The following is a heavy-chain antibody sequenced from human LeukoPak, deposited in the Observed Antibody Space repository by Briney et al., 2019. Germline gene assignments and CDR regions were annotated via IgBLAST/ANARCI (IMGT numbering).Heavy chain of an antibody. J-gene: IGHJ6*01. CDR3: AKMKGHPLQKYYMDV. V-gene: IGHV3-23*01. D-gene: IGHD2/OR15-2a*01. CDR1: GFTFSGFA. Sequence: PGGSLRLSRAASGFTFSGFAMSWVRPTPGKGLEWVSGISGSGDNTLYAASVKGRFTISRDNSKNTLYLEMNSLRAEDTAIYYCAKMKGHPLQKYYMDVWGQGTTVTVSS. CDR2: ISGSGDNT.